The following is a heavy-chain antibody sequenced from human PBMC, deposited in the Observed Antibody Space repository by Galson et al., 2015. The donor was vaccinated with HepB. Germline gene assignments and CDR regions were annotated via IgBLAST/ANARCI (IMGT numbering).Heavy chain of an antibody. Sequence: QSGAEVKKPGESLKISCKGSGYSFTSYWIGWVRQMPGKGLVWMGIIYPGDSDTRYRPSFQGQVTISADKSISTAYLQWSSLKAADTAMDYLARLGAVAGTVVYCGQGTLVTVSS. CDR2: IYPGDSDT. D-gene: IGHD6-19*01. CDR3: ARLGAVAGTVVY. J-gene: IGHJ4*02. CDR1: GYSFTSYW. V-gene: IGHV5-51*01.